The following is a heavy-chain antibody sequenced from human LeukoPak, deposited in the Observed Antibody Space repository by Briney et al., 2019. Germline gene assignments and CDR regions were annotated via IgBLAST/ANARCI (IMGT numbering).Heavy chain of an antibody. Sequence: ASVTVSCKASGYTFTGYYLHWVRQAPGQGLEWMGWMNFNSGVTNYAQKFHGRVTMTRDTSINTAYLDLSSLTSDDTAVYYCATSSGYRTNWGAFDIWGQGTMVTVSS. CDR3: ATSSGYRTNWGAFDI. CDR2: MNFNSGVT. V-gene: IGHV1-2*02. J-gene: IGHJ3*02. CDR1: GYTFTGYY. D-gene: IGHD7-27*01.